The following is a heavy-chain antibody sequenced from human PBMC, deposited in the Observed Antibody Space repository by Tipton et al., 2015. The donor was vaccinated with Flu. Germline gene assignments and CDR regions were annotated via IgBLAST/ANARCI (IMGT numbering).Heavy chain of an antibody. CDR1: GFTFDNYA. V-gene: IGHV3-23*01. CDR3: ARPLKDFYYYYYSMDV. D-gene: IGHD3/OR15-3a*01. J-gene: IGHJ6*02. Sequence: SLRLSCEASGFTFDNYAISWVRQAPGKGLEWVAGVSATGGSPYYAASVKGRFAISRGNSKNVVSLEMSNLRAEDTAVYYCARPLKDFYYYYYSMDVWGQGTAVTVSS. CDR2: VSATGGSP.